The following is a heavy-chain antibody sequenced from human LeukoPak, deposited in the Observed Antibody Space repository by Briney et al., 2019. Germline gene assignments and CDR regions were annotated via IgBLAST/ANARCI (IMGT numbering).Heavy chain of an antibody. CDR2: INPNSGGT. Sequence: ASVKVSCKASGYTCTGYYMHWVRQAPGQGLEWMGWINPNSGGTNYAQKFQGWVTMTRDTSISTAYMELSRLRSDDTAVYYCTRETSSRYFDYWGQGTLVTVSS. V-gene: IGHV1-2*04. CDR1: GYTCTGYY. J-gene: IGHJ4*02. CDR3: TRETSSRYFDY.